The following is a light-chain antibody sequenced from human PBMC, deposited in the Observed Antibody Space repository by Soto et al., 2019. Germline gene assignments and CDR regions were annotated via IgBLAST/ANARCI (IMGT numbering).Light chain of an antibody. J-gene: IGKJ4*01. Sequence: DIQMTQSPSTLSASVGDRVTITCRASQTFSGWLAWYQQRPGKAPKLLIYKASTLESGVPSRFSGSGSGTEFTLTISSLQPDDVATYYCQQYDSFPLTCGGGTKVEIK. CDR3: QQYDSFPLT. V-gene: IGKV1-5*03. CDR2: KAS. CDR1: QTFSGW.